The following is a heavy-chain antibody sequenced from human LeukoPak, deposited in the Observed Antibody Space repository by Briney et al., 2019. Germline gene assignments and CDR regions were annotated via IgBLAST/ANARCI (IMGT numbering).Heavy chain of an antibody. CDR2: IYTSGST. CDR3: ARELTAAADHYYYYYGMDV. D-gene: IGHD6-25*01. Sequence: SETLSLTCTVSGGSISSYYWSWIRQPAGKGLEWIGRIYTSGSTNYNPSLKSRVTMSVDTSKNQFSLKLSSVTAADTAVYYCARELTAAADHYYYYYGMDVWGQGTTVTVS. CDR1: GGSISSYY. V-gene: IGHV4-4*07. J-gene: IGHJ6*02.